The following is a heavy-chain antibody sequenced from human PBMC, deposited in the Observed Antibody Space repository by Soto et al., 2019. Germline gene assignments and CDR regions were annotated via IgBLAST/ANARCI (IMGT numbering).Heavy chain of an antibody. V-gene: IGHV3-33*01. D-gene: IGHD6-13*01. CDR1: GFTFSSYG. J-gene: IGHJ4*01. Sequence: QVQLVESGGGVVQPGRSLRLSCAASGFTFSSYGMHWVRQATGKGLEWVAVIWYDGSNKYYADSVKGRFTISRDNSKNTLYLQMNSLIAEDTAVYYCAREKSPTGYSSRAAPYYFDYWCHGTLVTVSS. CDR2: IWYDGSNK. CDR3: AREKSPTGYSSRAAPYYFDY.